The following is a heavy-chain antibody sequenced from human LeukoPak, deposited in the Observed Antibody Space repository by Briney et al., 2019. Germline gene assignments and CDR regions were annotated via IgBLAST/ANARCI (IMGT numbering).Heavy chain of an antibody. CDR2: IIPIFGTA. CDR1: GGTFSSYA. CDR3: ATSEVSYYYDSSHFDY. D-gene: IGHD3-22*01. J-gene: IGHJ4*02. Sequence: SVKVSYKASGGTFSSYAISWVRQAPGQGLEWMGGIIPIFGTANYAQKFQGRVTITADESTSTAYMELSSLRSEDTAVYYCATSEVSYYYDSSHFDYWGQGTLVTVSS. V-gene: IGHV1-69*13.